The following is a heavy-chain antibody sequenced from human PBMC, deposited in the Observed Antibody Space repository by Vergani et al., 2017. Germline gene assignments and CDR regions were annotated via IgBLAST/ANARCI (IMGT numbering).Heavy chain of an antibody. V-gene: IGHV4-38-2*01. CDR2: IYHSGST. CDR3: ARRGTIMGDGFDP. Sequence: QVQLQESGPGLVKPSETLSLTCAVSGYSISSGYYWGWIRQPPGKGLEWIGSIYHSGSTYYNPSLKSRVTISVDTSKNQFSLRLSSVTAEDTAVYYFARRGTIMGDGFDPWGQGTLVTVSS. J-gene: IGHJ5*02. CDR1: GYSISSGYY. D-gene: IGHD2-21*02.